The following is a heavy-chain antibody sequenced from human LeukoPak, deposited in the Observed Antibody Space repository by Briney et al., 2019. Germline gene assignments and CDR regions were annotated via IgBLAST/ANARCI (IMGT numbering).Heavy chain of an antibody. CDR1: GGSISSSSYY. CDR3: ARDYYGSGSHYTPPAD. J-gene: IGHJ4*02. V-gene: IGHV4-39*02. Sequence: SETLSLTCTVSGGSISSSSYYWGWIRQPPGKGLEWIGSIYYSGSTYYNPSLKSRVTISVGTSKNQFSLKLSSVTAADTAVYYCARDYYGSGSHYTPPADWGQGTLVTVSS. D-gene: IGHD3-10*01. CDR2: IYYSGST.